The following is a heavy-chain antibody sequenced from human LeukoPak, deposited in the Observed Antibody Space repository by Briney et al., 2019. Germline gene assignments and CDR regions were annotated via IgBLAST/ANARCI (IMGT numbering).Heavy chain of an antibody. CDR3: ARAKVVPAAKYYYYYYMDV. D-gene: IGHD2-2*01. J-gene: IGHJ6*03. Sequence: SETLSLTCTVSGGSISSSSYYWGWIRQLPGKGQEWIGRIYTSGSTNYNPSLKSRVTISVDTSKNQFSLKLSSVTAADTAVYYCARAKVVPAAKYYYYYYMDVWGKGTTVTVSS. V-gene: IGHV4-61*02. CDR1: GGSISSSSYY. CDR2: IYTSGST.